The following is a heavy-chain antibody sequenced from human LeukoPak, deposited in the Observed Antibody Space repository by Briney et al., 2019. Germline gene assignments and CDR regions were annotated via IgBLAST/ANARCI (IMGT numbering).Heavy chain of an antibody. CDR3: ASARAYGSGSPWDMDV. D-gene: IGHD3-10*01. J-gene: IGHJ6*03. Sequence: GGSLRLXCAASGFTFSSYGMHWVRQAPGKGLEWVAVIWYDGSNKYYAHSVKGRFTISRDNSKNTLSLQMHSLRAEDTAVSYCASARAYGSGSPWDMDVWGKGTTVTVSS. V-gene: IGHV3-33*01. CDR2: IWYDGSNK. CDR1: GFTFSSYG.